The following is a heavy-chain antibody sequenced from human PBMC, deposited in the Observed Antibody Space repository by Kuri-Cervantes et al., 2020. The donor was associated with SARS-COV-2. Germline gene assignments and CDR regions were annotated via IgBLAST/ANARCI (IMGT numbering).Heavy chain of an antibody. J-gene: IGHJ6*02. D-gene: IGHD2-2*02. V-gene: IGHV4-59*08. Sequence: SETLSLTCTVSGGSISSYYWSWIRQPPGKGLEWIGYIYYSGSTNYNPSLKSRVTISVDTSKNQFSLKLSSVTAADTAVYYCAITGRIVVVPAAIVGYYYYGMDVWGQGTTVTVSS. CDR2: IYYSGST. CDR3: AITGRIVVVPAAIVGYYYYGMDV. CDR1: GGSISSYY.